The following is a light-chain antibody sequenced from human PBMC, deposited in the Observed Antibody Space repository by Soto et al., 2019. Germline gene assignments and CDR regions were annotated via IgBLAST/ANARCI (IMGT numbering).Light chain of an antibody. J-gene: IGKJ1*01. CDR2: WAS. CDR3: QQCYGTPPT. Sequence: DIVMTQSPDSLAVSLGERATINCKSSQSVFYSSNNKNYLAWYQQKPGQPPKLLIYWASTRESGVPDRFSGSGSGTDFTLTISSLQAEDAAVYYCQQCYGTPPTFGQGTKVEIK. CDR1: QSVFYSSNNKNY. V-gene: IGKV4-1*01.